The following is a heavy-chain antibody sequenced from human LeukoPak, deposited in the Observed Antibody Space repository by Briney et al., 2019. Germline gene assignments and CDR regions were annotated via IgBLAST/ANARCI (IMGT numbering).Heavy chain of an antibody. CDR3: AKDPPSVVPFDY. D-gene: IGHD3-10*01. CDR2: IRYDGSNK. CDR1: GFAFSSYG. J-gene: IGHJ4*02. Sequence: GGSLRLSCAASGFAFSSYGMHWVRQAPGKGLEWVAFIRYDGSNKYYADSVKGRFTISRDNSKNTLYLQMNSLRAEDTAVYYCAKDPPSVVPFDYWGQGTLVTVSS. V-gene: IGHV3-30*02.